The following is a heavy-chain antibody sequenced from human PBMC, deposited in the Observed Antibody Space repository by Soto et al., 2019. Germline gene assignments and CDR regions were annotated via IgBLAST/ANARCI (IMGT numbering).Heavy chain of an antibody. CDR2: ISGSGGST. D-gene: IGHD6-19*01. J-gene: IGHJ4*02. CDR1: GFTFSSYA. V-gene: IGHV3-23*01. Sequence: GSLRLSCAASGFTFSSYAMGWVRQAPGKGLEWVSAISGSGGSTYYADSVKGRFTISRDNSKNTLYLQMNSLRAEDTAVYYCAKDQNSSGYSSYWGQGTLVTVSS. CDR3: AKDQNSSGYSSY.